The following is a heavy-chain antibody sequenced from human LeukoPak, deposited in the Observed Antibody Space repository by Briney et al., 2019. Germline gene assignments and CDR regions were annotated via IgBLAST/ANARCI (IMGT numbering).Heavy chain of an antibody. CDR3: ARGLMTYYYGSSGLGY. D-gene: IGHD3-22*01. V-gene: IGHV3-33*01. CDR2: IWYDGSNK. Sequence: GGSLRLSCAASGFTFSSYGMHWVRQAPGKGLEWVAVIWYDGSNKYYADSVKGRFTISRDNSKNTLYLQMNSLRAEDTAVYYCARGLMTYYYGSSGLGYWGQGTLVTVSS. J-gene: IGHJ4*02. CDR1: GFTFSSYG.